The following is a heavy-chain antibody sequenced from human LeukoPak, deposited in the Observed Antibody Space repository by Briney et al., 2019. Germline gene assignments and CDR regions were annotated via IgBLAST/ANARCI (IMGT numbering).Heavy chain of an antibody. D-gene: IGHD1-1*01. Sequence: PGGSLRLSCAASGVTFSSYDMSWVRQAPGKVLEWVSEISGSGGLTYYADSVKGRFTISRDNSKNTLYLQMNSLRAEDTAVYYCARLNWRGSAAFDIWGQGTMVTVSS. CDR3: ARLNWRGSAAFDI. CDR2: ISGSGGLT. CDR1: GVTFSSYD. V-gene: IGHV3-23*01. J-gene: IGHJ3*02.